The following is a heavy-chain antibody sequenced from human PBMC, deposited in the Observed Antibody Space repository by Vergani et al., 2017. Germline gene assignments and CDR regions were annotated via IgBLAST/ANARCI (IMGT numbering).Heavy chain of an antibody. J-gene: IGHJ4*02. CDR1: GYSLTELT. CDR2: FDPEHGEV. Sequence: QVQLVQSGSEVRKPGASVKVSCQVSGYSLTELTIHWVRQAPGKGLEWMGGFDPEHGEVTFAHHIQGRVTMTEDRSTDTAYMELSSLRPEDTALYYCAIVTDCYGSSGYYLDYWGQGTLVTVSS. CDR3: AIVTDCYGSSGYYLDY. D-gene: IGHD3-22*01. V-gene: IGHV1-24*01.